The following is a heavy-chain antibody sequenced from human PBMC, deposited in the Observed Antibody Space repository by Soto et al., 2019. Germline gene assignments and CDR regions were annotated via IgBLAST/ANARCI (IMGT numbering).Heavy chain of an antibody. V-gene: IGHV4-31*03. CDR3: AGIYSGSPGGTLRY. D-gene: IGHD1-26*01. CDR2: IYYSGST. CDR1: GGSISSGGYY. J-gene: IGHJ4*02. Sequence: QVQLQESGPGLVKPSQTLSLTCTVSGGSISSGGYYWSWIRQHPGKGLEWIGYIYYSGSTYYNPSLKSRGTISVDTSKDQFSRKLSSVTAADTAVYYCAGIYSGSPGGTLRYWGQGTLVTVSS.